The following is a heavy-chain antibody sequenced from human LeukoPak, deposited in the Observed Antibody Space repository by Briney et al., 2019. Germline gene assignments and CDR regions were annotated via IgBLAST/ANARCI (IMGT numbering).Heavy chain of an antibody. V-gene: IGHV3-23*01. J-gene: IGHJ3*02. D-gene: IGHD3-10*01. CDR2: ISGSGDST. CDR3: ARGGSGRTQDDAFDI. CDR1: GFTFSSYA. Sequence: GGSLRLSCAASGFTFSSYAMSWVRQAPGKGLQWVSSISGSGDSTYYADSVKGRFTISRDNAKNSLHLQMNSLRAEDTAVYYCARGGSGRTQDDAFDIWGQGTMVTVSS.